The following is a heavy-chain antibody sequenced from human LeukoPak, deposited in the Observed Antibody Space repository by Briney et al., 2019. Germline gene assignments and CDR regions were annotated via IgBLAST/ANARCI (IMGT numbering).Heavy chain of an antibody. CDR1: GFTFSSFG. CDR2: ISYDESSK. D-gene: IGHD5-18*01. J-gene: IGHJ4*02. Sequence: GGSLRLSCAASGFTFSSFGMHWVRQAPGKGVDWVAVISYDESSKNYAGSVKGRFTISRDNSKNTLYLQMNSLRAEDTAVYYCAKDKSGYSYGSDYWGQGTLVTVSS. V-gene: IGHV3-30*18. CDR3: AKDKSGYSYGSDY.